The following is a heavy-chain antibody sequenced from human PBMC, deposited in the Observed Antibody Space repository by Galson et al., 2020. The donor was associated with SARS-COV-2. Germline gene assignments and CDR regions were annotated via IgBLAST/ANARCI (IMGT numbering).Heavy chain of an antibody. V-gene: IGHV3-30*18. CDR3: AKDRVVKYYLDSCGFDI. Sequence: QAGGSLRLSCAASGFAFSSFDMHWVRQAPGKGLEWVGVISYDGFNEHYADSVRGRFTISRDNSKNTVHLEMIGLRPEDTAVYYCAKDRVVKYYLDSCGFDIWGQGTEVTVSS. CDR1: GFAFSSFD. D-gene: IGHD3-22*01. CDR2: ISYDGFNE. J-gene: IGHJ4*02.